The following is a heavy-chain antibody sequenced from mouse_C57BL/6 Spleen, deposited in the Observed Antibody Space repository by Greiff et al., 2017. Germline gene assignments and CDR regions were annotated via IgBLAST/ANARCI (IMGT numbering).Heavy chain of an antibody. V-gene: IGHV1-26*01. J-gene: IGHJ4*01. CDR3: AIFDYDVLGYYAMDY. CDR2: INPNNGGT. D-gene: IGHD2-4*01. CDR1: GYTFTDYY. Sequence: EVQLQQSGPELVKPGASVKISCKASGYTFTDYYMNWVKQSHGKSLEWIGDINPNNGGTSYNQKFKGKATLTVDKSSSTAYMELRSLTSEDSAVYYYAIFDYDVLGYYAMDYWGQGTLVTVSS.